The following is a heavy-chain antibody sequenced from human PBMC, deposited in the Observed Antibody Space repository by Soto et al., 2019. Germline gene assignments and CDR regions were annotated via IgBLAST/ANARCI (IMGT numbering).Heavy chain of an antibody. CDR1: GFTFSSYG. CDR2: ISYDGSNK. J-gene: IGHJ6*02. CDR3: AKDLLRAGRAYGMDV. Sequence: QVQLVESGGGVVQPGRSLRLSCAASGFTFSSYGMHWVRQAPGKGLEWVAVISYDGSNKYYADSVKGRFTISRDNSKNTLYLQMNSLRAEDTDVYYCAKDLLRAGRAYGMDVWGQGTTVTVSS. D-gene: IGHD1-26*01. V-gene: IGHV3-30*18.